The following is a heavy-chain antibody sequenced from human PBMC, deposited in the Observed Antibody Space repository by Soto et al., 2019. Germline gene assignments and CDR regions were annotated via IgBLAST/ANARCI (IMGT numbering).Heavy chain of an antibody. CDR1: GGSINYNSYY. D-gene: IGHD2-15*01. CDR3: ARLVVVAPVANA. J-gene: IGHJ5*02. CDR2: IFYTGTT. Sequence: PSETLSLTCSVSGGSINYNSYYWGWIRQPPGKGLEWVGSIFYTGTTYYSPSLKDRVTISVDTSKNSFSLNLTSVTAADTAVYFCARLVVVAPVANAWGQGTLVTVSS. V-gene: IGHV4-39*02.